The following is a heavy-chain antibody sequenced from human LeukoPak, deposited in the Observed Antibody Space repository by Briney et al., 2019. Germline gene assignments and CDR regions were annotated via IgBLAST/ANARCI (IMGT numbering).Heavy chain of an antibody. J-gene: IGHJ4*02. CDR1: GFTFSSYA. CDR3: ARDWLDYGDPY. CDR2: ISYDGSNK. V-gene: IGHV3-30-3*01. Sequence: PGGSLRLSCAASGFTFSSYAMHWVRQAPGKGLEWVAVISYDGSNKYYADSVKGRFTISRDNSKNTLYLQMNSLRAEDTAVYYCARDWLDYGDPYWGQGTLVTVSS. D-gene: IGHD4-17*01.